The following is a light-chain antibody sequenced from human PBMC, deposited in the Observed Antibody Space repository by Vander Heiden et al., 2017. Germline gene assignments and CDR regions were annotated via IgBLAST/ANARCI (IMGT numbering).Light chain of an antibody. J-gene: IGKJ1*01. V-gene: IGKV1-33*01. CDR3: QQNHSVRT. CDR2: DAS. Sequence: DIQMTQSPSSLSASVGDRVTITCQASQDISSYLNWYQQKTGKAPKLLIYDASSLESGVPARFSGSGSGTDFTFTISSLQPEDIGTYYCQQNHSVRTFGQGTKLEIK. CDR1: QDISSY.